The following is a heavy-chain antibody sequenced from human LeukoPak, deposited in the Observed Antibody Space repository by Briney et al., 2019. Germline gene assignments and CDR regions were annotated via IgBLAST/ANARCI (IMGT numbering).Heavy chain of an antibody. V-gene: IGHV3-21*01. Sequence: GGSLRLSCVASGFTFSSYSMNWVRQAPGKGLEWVSSISSGSSFKYYADSVKGRFTVSRDNAKKSLYLQMNSLRAEDTAVFYCAREGISSCSAGTCYPLDYWGQGTLVTVSS. CDR3: AREGISSCSAGTCYPLDY. CDR1: GFTFSSYS. D-gene: IGHD2-15*01. J-gene: IGHJ4*02. CDR2: ISSGSSFK.